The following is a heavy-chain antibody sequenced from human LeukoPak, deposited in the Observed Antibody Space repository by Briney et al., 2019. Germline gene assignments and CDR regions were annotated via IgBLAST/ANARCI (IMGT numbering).Heavy chain of an antibody. CDR1: GGYISSGTYY. CDR2: VYSSGST. Sequence: SETLSLTCTVSGGYISSGTYYWGWIRQPPEKGLEWIGSVYSSGSTYYNTSLKSRVTISVDTSKNQFSLNLSSVTASDRAVYYCARGLAAAGAFDHWGQGTLVTVSS. CDR3: ARGLAAAGAFDH. J-gene: IGHJ4*02. V-gene: IGHV4-39*01. D-gene: IGHD6-13*01.